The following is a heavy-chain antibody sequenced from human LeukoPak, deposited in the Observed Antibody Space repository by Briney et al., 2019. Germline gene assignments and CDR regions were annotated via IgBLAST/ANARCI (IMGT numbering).Heavy chain of an antibody. CDR3: ARDFFAFGGVIALLDY. Sequence: PGGSLRLSCAASGFTFSSYGMHWVRQAPGKGLEWVAFIRYDGSNKYYADSVKGRFTISRDNSKNTLYLQMSSLRDEDTAVYYCARDFFAFGGVIALLDYWGQGTLVTVSS. D-gene: IGHD3-16*02. CDR2: IRYDGSNK. CDR1: GFTFSSYG. J-gene: IGHJ4*02. V-gene: IGHV3-30*02.